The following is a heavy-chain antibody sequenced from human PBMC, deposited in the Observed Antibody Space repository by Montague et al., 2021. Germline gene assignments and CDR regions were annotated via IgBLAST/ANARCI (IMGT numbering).Heavy chain of an antibody. CDR3: ARDIAGDGYSHFDC. CDR1: GFTVSSSH. J-gene: IGHJ4*02. V-gene: IGHV3-53*01. D-gene: IGHD5-24*01. CDR2: IFNDGRT. Sequence: SLSLSFSASGFTVSSSHMNWVRQAPGKELEWVSGIFNDGRTYHADSVKGRFTISRDNSKNTLFLQVNSLRAEDTAVYFCARDIAGDGYSHFDCWGQGTLVTVSS.